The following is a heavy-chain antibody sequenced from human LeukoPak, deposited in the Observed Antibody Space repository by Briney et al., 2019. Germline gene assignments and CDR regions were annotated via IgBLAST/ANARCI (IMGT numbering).Heavy chain of an antibody. CDR1: GYTFTTYW. D-gene: IGHD3-22*01. Sequence: GESLKISCKGSGYTFTTYWIGWVRQMPGKGLEWMGIIYPDDSDTRYSPSFQGQVTISADRSISTAYLQWSSLKASDTAMYYCARYDSSGYFDYWGRGTLVTVSS. CDR2: IYPDDSDT. CDR3: ARYDSSGYFDY. J-gene: IGHJ4*02. V-gene: IGHV5-51*01.